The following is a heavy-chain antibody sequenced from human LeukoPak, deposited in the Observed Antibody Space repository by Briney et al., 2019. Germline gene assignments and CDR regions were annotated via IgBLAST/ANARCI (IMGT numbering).Heavy chain of an antibody. V-gene: IGHV4-34*01. CDR1: GGSFSGYY. Sequence: ASDTLSLTCAVYGGSFSGYYWSWIRQPPGKGLEWIGEINHSGSTNYNPSLKSRVTISVDTSKNQFSLKLSSVTAADTAVYYCARGRYYYDSSGYLRRQAHRPFDYWGQGTLVTVSS. D-gene: IGHD3-22*01. CDR2: INHSGST. CDR3: ARGRYYYDSSGYLRRQAHRPFDY. J-gene: IGHJ4*02.